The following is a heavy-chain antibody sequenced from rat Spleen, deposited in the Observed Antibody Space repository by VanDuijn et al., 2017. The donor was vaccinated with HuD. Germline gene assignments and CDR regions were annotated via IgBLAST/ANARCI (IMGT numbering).Heavy chain of an antibody. J-gene: IGHJ1*01. CDR2: ISPGGGNT. D-gene: IGHD2-2*01. CDR3: ARRDTRHWYFDF. V-gene: IGHV5-25*01. Sequence: EVQLVESGGGLVQPGRSMKLSCAASGFTFSNYYMAWVRQAPTQGLAWVASISPGGGNTYYRDSVKGRFTISRDNAKSTLYLQMDSLRSEDTATYYCARRDTRHWYFDFWGPGTMVTVSS. CDR1: GFTFSNYY.